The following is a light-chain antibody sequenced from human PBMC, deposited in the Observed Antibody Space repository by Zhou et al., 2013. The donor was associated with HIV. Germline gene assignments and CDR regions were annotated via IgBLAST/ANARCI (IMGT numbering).Light chain of an antibody. CDR2: DTS. J-gene: IGKJ4*01. CDR1: QSVSRTY. CDR3: QQRSSWPPS. Sequence: EIVLTQSPGTLSLSPGERATLSCRASQSVSRTYLAWYQQKPGQAPRLLIYDTSKRATGIPARFSGSGSGTDFTLTINSLQPEDFAVYYCQQRSSWPPSFGGGSTLEIK. V-gene: IGKV3-11*01.